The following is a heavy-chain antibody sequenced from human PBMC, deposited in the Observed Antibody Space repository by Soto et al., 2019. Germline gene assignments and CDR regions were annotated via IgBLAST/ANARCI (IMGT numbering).Heavy chain of an antibody. CDR2: ISGSGGST. J-gene: IGHJ6*02. Sequence: GGPLRPSYATSGFSFRRYAKSWVRPAPGKKLEWVSAISGSGGSTYYADSVKGRFTISRDNSKNTLYLQMNSLRAEDTAVYFCASTGDLSPAYSYYGIEVWGQGTTVTVSS. D-gene: IGHD3-16*01. CDR1: GFSFRRYA. V-gene: IGHV3-23*01. CDR3: ASTGDLSPAYSYYGIEV.